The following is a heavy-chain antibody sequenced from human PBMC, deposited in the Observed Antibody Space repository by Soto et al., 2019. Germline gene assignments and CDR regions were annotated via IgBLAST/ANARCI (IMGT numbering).Heavy chain of an antibody. Sequence: SVKVSCKASGGAFSGYVSSWVRQAPGQGLEWMGGIIPIFGTANYAQKFQGRVTITAVKSTSTAYMELSSLRSEDTAVYYCARVIAVAGYYYYGMDVWGQGTTVTV. V-gene: IGHV1-69*06. CDR1: GGAFSGYV. J-gene: IGHJ6*02. CDR3: ARVIAVAGYYYYGMDV. D-gene: IGHD6-19*01. CDR2: IIPIFGTA.